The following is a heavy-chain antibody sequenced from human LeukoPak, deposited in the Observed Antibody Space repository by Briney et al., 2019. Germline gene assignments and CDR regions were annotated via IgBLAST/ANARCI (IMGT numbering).Heavy chain of an antibody. V-gene: IGHV1-69*04. CDR3: ARGLFGGFAAAPFDH. D-gene: IGHD2-2*01. Sequence: GASVKVSCKASGGTFDNYAVNRVREAPGLGLEWMGRIIPMLGKTNSAQKFQDRVTFTADKSTGTAYMELTHLRPDDTAVYFCARGLFGGFAAAPFDHWGQGTLVTVSP. J-gene: IGHJ4*02. CDR2: IIPMLGKT. CDR1: GGTFDNYA.